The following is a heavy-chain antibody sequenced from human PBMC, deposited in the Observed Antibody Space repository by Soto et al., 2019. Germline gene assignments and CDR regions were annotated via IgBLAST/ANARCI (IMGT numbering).Heavy chain of an antibody. CDR3: ARDVESYYYGSGSSYNWFDP. J-gene: IGHJ5*02. CDR1: GGSISSGDYC. Sequence: SETLSLTCTVSGGSISSGDYCWSWIRQPPGKGLEWIGYIYYSGSTYYSPSLKSRVTISVDTSKNQFSLKLSSVTAADTAVYYCARDVESYYYGSGSSYNWFDPWGQGTLVTVSS. CDR2: IYYSGST. D-gene: IGHD3-10*01. V-gene: IGHV4-30-4*01.